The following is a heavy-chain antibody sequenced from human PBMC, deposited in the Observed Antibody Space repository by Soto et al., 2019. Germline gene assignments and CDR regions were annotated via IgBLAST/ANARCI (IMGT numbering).Heavy chain of an antibody. D-gene: IGHD3-10*01. J-gene: IGHJ4*02. V-gene: IGHV4-34*01. CDR3: ARAMETNFDY. CDR1: GGSFSGYY. Sequence: PSETLSLTCAVYGGSFSGYYWSWIRQPPGKGLEWIGEINHSGSTNYNPSLKSRVTISVDTSKNQFSLKLSSVTAADTAVYYCARAMETNFDYWGQGTLVTVSS. CDR2: INHSGST.